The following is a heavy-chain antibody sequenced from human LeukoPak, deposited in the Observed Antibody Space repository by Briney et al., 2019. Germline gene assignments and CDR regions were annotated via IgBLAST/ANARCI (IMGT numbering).Heavy chain of an antibody. CDR2: IYYSGST. CDR3: ARGGGGLLRYFDWAYGIEYFDY. D-gene: IGHD3-9*01. J-gene: IGHJ4*02. Sequence: SETLSLTCTVSGGSISSYYWSWIRQPPGKGLEWIGYIYYSGSTNYNPSLKSRVTISVDTSKNQFSLKLSSVTAADTAVYYCARGGGGLLRYFDWAYGIEYFDYWGQGTLVTVSS. V-gene: IGHV4-59*08. CDR1: GGSISSYY.